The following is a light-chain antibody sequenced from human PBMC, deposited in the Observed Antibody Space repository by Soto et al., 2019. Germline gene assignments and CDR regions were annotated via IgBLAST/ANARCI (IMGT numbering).Light chain of an antibody. CDR1: QSISSW. CDR3: QQYNSYSRV. Sequence: DIQMTQSPSTLSASVGDRVTITCRASQSISSWLAWYQQKPGKAPKLLIYDASSLESGVPSRFSGSGSGTEFTLTISRLQPDDFATYYCQQYNSYSRVFVQGTKLEIK. V-gene: IGKV1-5*01. CDR2: DAS. J-gene: IGKJ2*01.